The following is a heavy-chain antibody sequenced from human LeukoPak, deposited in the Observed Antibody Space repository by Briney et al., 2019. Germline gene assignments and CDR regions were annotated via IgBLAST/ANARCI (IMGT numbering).Heavy chain of an antibody. CDR1: GFPFSAHE. CDR2: ISSDTGSVI. Sequence: PGGSLRLSCEASGFPFSAHEMSWVRQAAGKGLEWVSYISSDTGSVIYYADFVKGRFTISRDNAKNSLYLQMNSLRAEDTAVYYCARDRGDYSNYEIDYWGQGTLVAVSS. D-gene: IGHD4-11*01. CDR3: ARDRGDYSNYEIDY. J-gene: IGHJ4*02. V-gene: IGHV3-48*03.